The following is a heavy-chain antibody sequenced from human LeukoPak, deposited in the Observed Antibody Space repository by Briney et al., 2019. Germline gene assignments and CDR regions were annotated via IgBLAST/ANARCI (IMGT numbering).Heavy chain of an antibody. V-gene: IGHV4-39*02. D-gene: IGHD2-15*01. J-gene: IGHJ5*02. Sequence: PSETLSLTCTVSGGSITSGSYYWGWIRQPPGKGLEWIGSIYYSGSTYHNPSLKSRVTISVDTSNKLFSLKLSSVTAADTAVYYCARVSCSGGACPFGSWFDPWGQGTLVTVSS. CDR2: IYYSGST. CDR3: ARVSCSGGACPFGSWFDP. CDR1: GGSITSGSYY.